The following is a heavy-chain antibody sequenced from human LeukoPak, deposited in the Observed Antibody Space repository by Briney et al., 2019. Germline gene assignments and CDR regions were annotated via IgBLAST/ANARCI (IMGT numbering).Heavy chain of an antibody. CDR1: GGTFSSYA. CDR3: ARGPELERFDY. J-gene: IGHJ4*02. V-gene: IGHV1-69*05. D-gene: IGHD1-1*01. Sequence: GGSLRLSCAASGGTFSSYAISWVRQAPGQGLEWMGGIIPIFGTANYAQKFQGRVTITTDESTSTAYMELSSLRSEDTAVYYCARGPELERFDYWGQGTLVTVSS. CDR2: IIPIFGTA.